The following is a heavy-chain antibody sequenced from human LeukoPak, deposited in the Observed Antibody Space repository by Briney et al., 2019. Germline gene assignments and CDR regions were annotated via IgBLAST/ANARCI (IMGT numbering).Heavy chain of an antibody. Sequence: ASVKVSCKASGYTFTSYGISWVRQAPGQRLEWMGWISAYNGNTNYAQKLQGRVTMTTDTSTSTAYMELRSLRSDDTAVYYCARDLIVVVSFDPPYFDYWGQGTLVTVSS. CDR1: GYTFTSYG. D-gene: IGHD3-22*01. CDR2: ISAYNGNT. CDR3: ARDLIVVVSFDPPYFDY. V-gene: IGHV1-18*01. J-gene: IGHJ4*02.